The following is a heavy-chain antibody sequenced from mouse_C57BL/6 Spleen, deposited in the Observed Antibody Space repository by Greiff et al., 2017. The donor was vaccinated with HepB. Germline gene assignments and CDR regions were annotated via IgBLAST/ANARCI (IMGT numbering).Heavy chain of an antibody. Sequence: VQLQQPGAELVMPGASVKLSCKASGYTFTSYWMHWVKQRPGQGLEWIGEIDPSDSYTNYNQKFKGKSTLTVDKSSSTAYMQLSSLTSKDSAVYYCARSDYWGQGTTLTVSS. V-gene: IGHV1-69*01. CDR1: GYTFTSYW. CDR2: IDPSDSYT. J-gene: IGHJ2*01. CDR3: ARSDY.